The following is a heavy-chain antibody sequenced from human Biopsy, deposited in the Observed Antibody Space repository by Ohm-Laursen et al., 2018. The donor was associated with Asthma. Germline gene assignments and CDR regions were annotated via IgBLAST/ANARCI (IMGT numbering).Heavy chain of an antibody. CDR3: AREGESSFGLRSPNFDV. Sequence: SLRLSCAASGFAVSRDHMFWVRQAPGKGLEWVSSITSNSNYAFYADSMQGRFTISRDNAKSSLYLQMISLRAEDTAVYFCAREGESSFGLRSPNFDVWGHGTMVTVSS. CDR1: GFAVSRDH. CDR2: ITSNSNYA. V-gene: IGHV3-21*01. D-gene: IGHD3-16*01. J-gene: IGHJ3*01.